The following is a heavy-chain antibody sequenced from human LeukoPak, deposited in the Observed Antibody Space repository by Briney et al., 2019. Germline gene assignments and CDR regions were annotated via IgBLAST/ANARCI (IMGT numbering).Heavy chain of an antibody. Sequence: HPGGSLRLSCAASGFTFSSYWMSWVRQAPGKGLEWVANIKQDGSEKYYVDSVKGRFTISRDNAKNSLYLQMNSLRAEDTAVYYCARRFLGRYYNWFDPWGQGTLVTVSS. V-gene: IGHV3-7*01. CDR1: GFTFSSYW. CDR2: IKQDGSEK. J-gene: IGHJ5*02. CDR3: ARRFLGRYYNWFDP. D-gene: IGHD1-1*01.